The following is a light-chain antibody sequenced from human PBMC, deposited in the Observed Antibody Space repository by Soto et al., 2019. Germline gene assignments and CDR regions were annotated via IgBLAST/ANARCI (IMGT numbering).Light chain of an antibody. CDR2: ATS. Sequence: EIVLTQSPGTLSLSPGERATLSCRDSQSVDSSFLAWYQHKPGQSPRLLLYATSSRGAGIPDRFSASGSGTGFTLTISRLEPEDSALYYCHQYGRLPRTFGQGTQVEVK. V-gene: IGKV3-20*01. CDR1: QSVDSSF. CDR3: HQYGRLPRT. J-gene: IGKJ1*01.